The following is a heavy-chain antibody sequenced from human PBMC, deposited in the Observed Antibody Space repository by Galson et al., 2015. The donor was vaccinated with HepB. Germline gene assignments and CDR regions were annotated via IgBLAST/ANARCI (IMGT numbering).Heavy chain of an antibody. CDR3: AKSVVRSDYYYYGMDV. CDR2: IWFDGSIK. CDR1: GFTFSSYG. Sequence: SLRLSCAASGFTFSSYGMHWVRQAPGKGLEWVPVIWFDGSIKYYADSVKGRFTISRDDSKNTLYLQMNSLRAEDTAVYYCAKSVVRSDYYYYGMDVWGPGTTVMVSS. V-gene: IGHV3-33*06. J-gene: IGHJ6*02. D-gene: IGHD2-15*01.